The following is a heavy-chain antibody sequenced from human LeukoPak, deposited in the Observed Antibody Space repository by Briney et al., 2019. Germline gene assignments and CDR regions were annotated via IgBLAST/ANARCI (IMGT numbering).Heavy chain of an antibody. D-gene: IGHD2-8*01. CDR2: ISGSGGST. J-gene: IGHJ4*02. Sequence: PGGSLRLSCAASGFTFSSYAMSWVRQAPGKGLEWVSAISGSGGSTYYADSVKGRSTISRDNSKNTLYLQMNSLRAEDTAVYYCAKVPSDVLMVHTYWGQGTLVTVSS. CDR1: GFTFSSYA. V-gene: IGHV3-23*01. CDR3: AKVPSDVLMVHTY.